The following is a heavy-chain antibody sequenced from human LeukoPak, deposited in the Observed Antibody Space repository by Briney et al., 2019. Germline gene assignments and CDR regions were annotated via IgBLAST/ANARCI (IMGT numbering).Heavy chain of an antibody. CDR2: IYTSGST. CDR3: AGDRWLAAAGTRKVGWFDP. V-gene: IGHV4-4*07. J-gene: IGHJ5*02. CDR1: GGSISSCY. D-gene: IGHD6-13*01. Sequence: SETLSLACTVSGGSISSCYWSWIRQPAGKGLEWIGRIYTSGSTNYNPSLKSRVTMSVDTSKNQFSLKLSSVTAADTAVYYCAGDRWLAAAGTRKVGWFDPWGQGTLVTVSS.